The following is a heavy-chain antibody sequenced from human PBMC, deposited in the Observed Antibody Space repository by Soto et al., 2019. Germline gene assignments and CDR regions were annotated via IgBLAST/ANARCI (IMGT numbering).Heavy chain of an antibody. CDR1: GFDFSYYW. CDR2: IDPDGTTT. CDR3: TRGLRPSSAGTGAY. D-gene: IGHD1-1*01. V-gene: IGHV3-74*01. J-gene: IGHJ1*01. Sequence: PGGSLRFSCVTSGFDFSYYWIHWIRQAPGKGLVWVSRIDPDGTTTNYADSVKGRFTVSRDNAKDTAYLQMDSLTADDTALYYCTRGLRPSSAGTGAYWGPGTLVTVSS.